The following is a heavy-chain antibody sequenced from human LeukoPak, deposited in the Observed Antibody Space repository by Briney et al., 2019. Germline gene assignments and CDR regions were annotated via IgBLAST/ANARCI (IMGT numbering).Heavy chain of an antibody. V-gene: IGHV4-61*02. J-gene: IGHJ4*02. CDR2: IYNSGST. Sequence: SETLSLTCTVSGGSISSSSYYWSWIRQPAGKGLEWIGRIYNSGSTYYNPSLKSRVTISVDTSKNQFSLKLSSVTAADTAVYYCARPNIRYCSGGACSNDGSDYWGQGTLVTVSS. D-gene: IGHD2-15*01. CDR1: GGSISSSSYY. CDR3: ARPNIRYCSGGACSNDGSDY.